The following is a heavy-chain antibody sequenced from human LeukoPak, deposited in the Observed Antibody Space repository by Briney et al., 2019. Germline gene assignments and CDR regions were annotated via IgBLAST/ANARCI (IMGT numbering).Heavy chain of an antibody. CDR3: ARVGYCSSTSCYYLGASSSFDY. CDR1: GGSFSGYY. D-gene: IGHD2-2*01. CDR2: INHSGST. J-gene: IGHJ4*02. V-gene: IGHV4-34*01. Sequence: SETLSLTCAVYGGSFSGYYWSWIRQPPGKGLEWIGEINHSGSTNYNPSLKSRVTISVDTSKNQFSLKLSSVTAADTAVYYCARVGYCSSTSCYYLGASSSFDYWGQGTLVTVSS.